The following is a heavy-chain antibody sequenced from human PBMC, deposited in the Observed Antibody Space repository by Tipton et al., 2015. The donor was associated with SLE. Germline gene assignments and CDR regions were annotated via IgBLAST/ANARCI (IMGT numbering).Heavy chain of an antibody. Sequence: TLSLTCNVSGGSITSFYWNWIRQPPGKGLEWIGYIYYSGSTYYNPSLKSRVTISVDTSKNQFSLKLSSVTAADTAVYYCARDWCSSTSCYGYYYMDVWGKGTTVTVSS. V-gene: IGHV4-59*12. D-gene: IGHD2-2*01. CDR3: ARDWCSSTSCYGYYYMDV. CDR2: IYYSGST. J-gene: IGHJ6*03. CDR1: GGSITSFY.